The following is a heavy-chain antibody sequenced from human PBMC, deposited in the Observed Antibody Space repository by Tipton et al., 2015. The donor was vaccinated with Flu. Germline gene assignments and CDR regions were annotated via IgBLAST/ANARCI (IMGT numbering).Heavy chain of an antibody. CDR1: GGSISTRNYY. CDR3: ARSLGGGAFVI. J-gene: IGHJ3*02. Sequence: LRLSCTVSGGSISTRNYYWDWCRQPPGKGLECIGNSYYSGTTSYNPSLQSRVTISIYTSNNQFSLKPSSVTAADTAVYYCARSLGGGAFVIWGRGTVVAVSS. CDR2: SYYSGTT. V-gene: IGHV4-39*07. D-gene: IGHD3-10*01.